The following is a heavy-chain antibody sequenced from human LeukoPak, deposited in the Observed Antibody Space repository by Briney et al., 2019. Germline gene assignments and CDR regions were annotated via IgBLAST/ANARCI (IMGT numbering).Heavy chain of an antibody. CDR3: ARDASSPRWFFDL. D-gene: IGHD6-13*01. CDR2: ISSSSSTI. CDR1: GFIFNTYS. V-gene: IGHV3-48*01. J-gene: IGHJ2*01. Sequence: GGSLRLSCAASGFIFNTYSMNWVRQAPGKGLEWVSYISSSSSTIYYADSVKGRFTISRDNAKNSLYLQVNSLRVEDTAVYYCARDASSPRWFFDLWSRGTLVTVSS.